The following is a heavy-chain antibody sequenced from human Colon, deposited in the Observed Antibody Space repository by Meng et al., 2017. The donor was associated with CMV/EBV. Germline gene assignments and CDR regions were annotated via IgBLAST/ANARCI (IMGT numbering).Heavy chain of an antibody. CDR1: GGSLSAAD. CDR2: IIHGGSP. CDR3: ARRPTGIDY. J-gene: IGHJ4*02. D-gene: IGHD2-8*02. V-gene: IGHV4-34*12. Sequence: QVQLQQWGAGLWKPSXXLSLTCDVNGGSLSAADWNWTRQPPGKGLEWIGEIIHGGSPSYNPSLKSRVTISIDTSKNQLSLMLSSVTAADTAVYYCARRPTGIDYWGQGTLGTVSS.